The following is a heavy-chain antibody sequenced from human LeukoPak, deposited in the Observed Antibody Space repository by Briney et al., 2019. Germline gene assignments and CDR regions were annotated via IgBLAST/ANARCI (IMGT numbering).Heavy chain of an antibody. CDR3: AASTYGSGSYVGFDS. V-gene: IGHV5-51*01. D-gene: IGHD3-10*01. CDR1: GYIFSNYW. CDR2: MSHGDSDA. Sequence: GESLKISCKGSGYIFSNYWIGWVRQMPVKGLEWMGIMSHGDSDARYSPSFQGQITISAEKSISTTYLQWSCLTVSDTAMYYCAASTYGSGSYVGFDSWGQGTLVSVSS. J-gene: IGHJ4*02.